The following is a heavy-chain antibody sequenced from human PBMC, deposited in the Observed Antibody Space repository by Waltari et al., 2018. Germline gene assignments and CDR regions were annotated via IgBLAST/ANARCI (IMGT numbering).Heavy chain of an antibody. D-gene: IGHD3-22*01. J-gene: IGHJ5*02. CDR1: GGSISSYY. V-gene: IGHV4-59*08. Sequence: QVQLQESGPGLVKPSETLSLTCTVSGGSISSYYWSWIRQPPGKGLEWIGYIYYSGSTNYNPSLKSRVTISVDTSKNQFSLKLSSVTAADTAVYYCARTQWLVWFDPWGQGTLVTVSS. CDR2: IYYSGST. CDR3: ARTQWLVWFDP.